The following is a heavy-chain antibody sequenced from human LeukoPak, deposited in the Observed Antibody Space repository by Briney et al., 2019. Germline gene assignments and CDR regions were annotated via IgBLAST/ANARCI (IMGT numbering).Heavy chain of an antibody. Sequence: ASVKVSCQASGYTFTDYYMHWVRQAPGQRLEWMGWINPNSGGTNYAQKFQGRVTMTRDTSISTAYMELSRLRSDDTAVYYCATGDLVVWLDLFDYWGQGTLVTVSS. D-gene: IGHD2-15*01. CDR3: ATGDLVVWLDLFDY. V-gene: IGHV1-2*02. CDR1: GYTFTDYY. J-gene: IGHJ4*02. CDR2: INPNSGGT.